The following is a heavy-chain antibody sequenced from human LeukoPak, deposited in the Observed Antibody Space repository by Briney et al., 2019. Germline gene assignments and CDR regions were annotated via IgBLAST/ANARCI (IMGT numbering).Heavy chain of an antibody. Sequence: GGSLRLSCAASGFTFSSYSMNWVRQAPGKGLVWVSHINTDGSSTSYADSVKGRFTISRDNAKSTLYLQMNSLRAEDTAVYYCARGVRDFDYWGQGTLVTVSS. CDR2: INTDGSST. V-gene: IGHV3-74*01. J-gene: IGHJ4*02. CDR3: ARGVRDFDY. D-gene: IGHD5/OR15-5a*01. CDR1: GFTFSSYS.